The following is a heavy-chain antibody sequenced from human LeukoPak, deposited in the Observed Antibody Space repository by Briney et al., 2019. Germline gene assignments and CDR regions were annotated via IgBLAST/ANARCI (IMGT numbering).Heavy chain of an antibody. CDR1: GFPFSSYW. CDR2: INPDGTTT. Sequence: GGSLRLSSAVSGFPFSSYWMHWVRQAPGKELVWVSHINPDGTTTNYADSVKGRFTISRDNAENTLYLQMNSLRAEDTAVYYCTRAVGVTDYWGQGALVTVSS. D-gene: IGHD1-26*01. V-gene: IGHV3-74*01. CDR3: TRAVGVTDY. J-gene: IGHJ4*02.